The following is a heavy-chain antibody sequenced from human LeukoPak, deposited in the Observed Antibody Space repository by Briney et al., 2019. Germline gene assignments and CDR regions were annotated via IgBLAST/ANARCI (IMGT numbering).Heavy chain of an antibody. J-gene: IGHJ4*02. D-gene: IGHD5-24*01. Sequence: PGGSLRLSCAASGFTFSSYSMNWVRQAPGKGLEWVSYISSSSSTIYYADSVKGRFTISRDNAKNSLYLQMNSLRAEDTAVYYCARDEISVEMAFDYWGQGTLVTVSS. V-gene: IGHV3-48*04. CDR3: ARDEISVEMAFDY. CDR2: ISSSSSTI. CDR1: GFTFSSYS.